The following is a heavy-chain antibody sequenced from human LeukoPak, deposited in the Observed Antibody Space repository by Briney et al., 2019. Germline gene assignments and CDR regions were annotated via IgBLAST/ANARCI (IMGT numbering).Heavy chain of an antibody. CDR1: GFTFNNYA. CDR3: AKATLASCSGGICYPHDY. J-gene: IGHJ4*02. D-gene: IGHD2-15*01. V-gene: IGHV3-23*01. CDR2: ITGSGAIT. Sequence: GGSLRLSCAASGFTFNNYAMSWVRQAPGKGLERVSGITGSGAITYSADSVKGRFTISRDNSKNMLYLQMNSLRAEDTAVYYCAKATLASCSGGICYPHDYWGQGTLVTASS.